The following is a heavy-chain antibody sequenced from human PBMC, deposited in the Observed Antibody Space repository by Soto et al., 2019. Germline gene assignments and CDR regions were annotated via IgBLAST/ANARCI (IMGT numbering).Heavy chain of an antibody. V-gene: IGHV1-18*01. Sequence: QVQLVQSGAEVKKPGASVKVSCKASGYTFTSYGISWVRQAPGQGLEWMGWISTYNGNTKYAQKLQGRVTMTTDTATSTAYMELRSLRADDTAVFYWAREVVRGVGSDYWGQGTLVTVSA. CDR1: GYTFTSYG. CDR3: AREVVRGVGSDY. J-gene: IGHJ4*02. CDR2: ISTYNGNT. D-gene: IGHD3-10*01.